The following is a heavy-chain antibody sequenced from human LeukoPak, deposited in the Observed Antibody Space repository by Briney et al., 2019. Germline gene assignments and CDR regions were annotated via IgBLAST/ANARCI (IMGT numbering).Heavy chain of an antibody. CDR1: GGSISSSSYY. V-gene: IGHV4-39*02. D-gene: IGHD2-2*01. CDR3: AREGSSTSPDAFDI. J-gene: IGHJ3*02. CDR2: IYYSGST. Sequence: SETLSLTCTVSGGSISSSSYYWGWIRQPPGKGLEWIGSIYYSGSTYYNPSLKSRVTISVDTSKNQFSLKLSSVTAADTAVYHCAREGSSTSPDAFDIWGQGTMVTVSS.